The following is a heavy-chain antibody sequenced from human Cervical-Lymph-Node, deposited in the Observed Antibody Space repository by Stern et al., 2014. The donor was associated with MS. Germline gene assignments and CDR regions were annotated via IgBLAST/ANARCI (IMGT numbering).Heavy chain of an antibody. CDR3: AHREKNEQIFDY. CDR1: GFSLSTRGVG. V-gene: IGHV2-5*01. J-gene: IGHJ4*02. D-gene: IGHD1/OR15-1a*01. CDR2: IYWNDDK. Sequence: ESGPTLVNPTQTLTLTCTFSGFSLSTRGVGVGWIRQPPANALEWLALIYWNDDKRYSPSLNSRLTITEDTSKNQVVLTMTNMDPVDTATYYCAHREKNEQIFDYWGQGTLVTVSS.